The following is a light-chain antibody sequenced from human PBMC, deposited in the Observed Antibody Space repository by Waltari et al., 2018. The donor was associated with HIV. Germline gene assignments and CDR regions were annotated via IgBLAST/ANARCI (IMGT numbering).Light chain of an antibody. CDR1: SSHIANTY. Sequence: QSVLTQPPSVSAAPGQKVTISCSGSSSHIANTYLSWYQQIPGTPPKLLIFDNNKRPSEIPDRVSGSKSGTSATLGITGLQTGDEADYYCGSWDSSLSVWVFGGGTKLTVL. V-gene: IGLV1-51*01. J-gene: IGLJ3*02. CDR2: DNN. CDR3: GSWDSSLSVWV.